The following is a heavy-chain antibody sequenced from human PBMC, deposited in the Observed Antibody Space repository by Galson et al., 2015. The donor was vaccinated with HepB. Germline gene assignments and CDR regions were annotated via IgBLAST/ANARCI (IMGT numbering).Heavy chain of an antibody. CDR1: GGFISSGGYS. CDR3: ARVCPGGYFCY. Sequence: TLSLTCAVSGGFISSGGYSWSWIRQPPGKGLEWIGSIYYSGSTLYNPSLKSRVTISVDTSKNRFSLKLSSVTAADTAVYFCARVCPGGYFCYWGQGTLVTVTS. J-gene: IGHJ4*02. CDR2: IYYSGST. D-gene: IGHD4-23*01. V-gene: IGHV4-30-4*07.